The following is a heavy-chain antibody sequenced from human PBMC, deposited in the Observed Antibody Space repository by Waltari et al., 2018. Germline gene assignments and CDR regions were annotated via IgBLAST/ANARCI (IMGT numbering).Heavy chain of an antibody. CDR3: ARDPRGDASFYYHMDV. CDR2: VSFDENIS. CDR1: GFCFRRYP. V-gene: IGHV3-30-3*01. J-gene: IGHJ6*03. D-gene: IGHD2-2*01. Sequence: QGQLVESGGGVVQPGRSLRLSCEVSGFCFRRYPMHWVRQAPGKGLEWVAVVSFDENISYYADSVKGRFTISRDNSESTLYLQMNSLRAEDTAVYFCARDPRGDASFYYHMDVWGRGTTVTVSS.